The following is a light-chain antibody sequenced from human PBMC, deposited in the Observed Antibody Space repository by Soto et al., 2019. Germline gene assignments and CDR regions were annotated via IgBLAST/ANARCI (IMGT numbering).Light chain of an antibody. CDR3: TSYAGGNNV. CDR1: SSDVGGYNY. Sequence: QAVVTQPPSASGSPGQSVTISCTGTSSDVGGYNYVSWYQQYPDKVPKLMIYEVNKRPSGVPDRFSGSKSGNTASLTISGLQADDEADYYCTSYAGGNNVFGTGTKLTVL. CDR2: EVN. V-gene: IGLV2-8*01. J-gene: IGLJ1*01.